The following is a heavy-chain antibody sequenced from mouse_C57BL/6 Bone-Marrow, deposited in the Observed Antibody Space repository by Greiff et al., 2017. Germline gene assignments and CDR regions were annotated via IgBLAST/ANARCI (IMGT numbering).Heavy chain of an antibody. CDR3: ARGDYYGARFDV. D-gene: IGHD1-1*01. CDR2: ISNGGGST. Sequence: EVQGVESGGGLVQPGGSLKLSCAASGFTFSDYYMYWVRQTPEKRLEWVAYISNGGGSTYYPDTVKGRFTISRDNAKNTLYLQMSRLKSEDTAMYYCARGDYYGARFDVWGTGTTVTVSS. V-gene: IGHV5-12*01. CDR1: GFTFSDYY. J-gene: IGHJ1*03.